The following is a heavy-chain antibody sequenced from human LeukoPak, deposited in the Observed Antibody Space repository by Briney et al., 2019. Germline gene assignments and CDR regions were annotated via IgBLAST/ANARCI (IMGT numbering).Heavy chain of an antibody. CDR2: ISDSGSST. J-gene: IGHJ6*03. V-gene: IGHV3-23*01. Sequence: GGSLRLSCAASGLTFSNYAMSWVRQAPGKGLEWVSTISDSGSSTYYADSVKGRFTISRDNSKNTLYLQMDSLRAEDTAVYYCARGPAKAEIFGVDYTNYYYMDVWGKGTTVTVSS. CDR3: ARGPAKAEIFGVDYTNYYYMDV. CDR1: GLTFSNYA. D-gene: IGHD3-3*01.